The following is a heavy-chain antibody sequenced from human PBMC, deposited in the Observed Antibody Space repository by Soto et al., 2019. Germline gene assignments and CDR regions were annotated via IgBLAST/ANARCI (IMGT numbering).Heavy chain of an antibody. CDR3: ARSYYYGSGSYYQYYYYGMDV. J-gene: IGHJ6*02. CDR2: INAGNGNT. D-gene: IGHD3-10*01. Sequence: GASVKVSFKASGYTFTSYAMHWVRQAPGQRLEWMGWINAGNGNTKYSQKFQGRVTITRDTSASTAYMELSSLRSEDTAVYYCARSYYYGSGSYYQYYYYGMDVWGQGTTVTAP. V-gene: IGHV1-3*01. CDR1: GYTFTSYA.